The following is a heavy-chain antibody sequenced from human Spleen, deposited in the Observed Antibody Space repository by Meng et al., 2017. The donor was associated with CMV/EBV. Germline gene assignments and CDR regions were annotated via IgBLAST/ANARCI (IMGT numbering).Heavy chain of an antibody. D-gene: IGHD6-25*01. Sequence: GESLKISCAASGFTYNNSIMVWVRQAPGKGLEWVSSISNTATYIYYADSVKGRFTISRDNAKNSFHLQMNSLRVEDTAVYYCARGRPSDWGQGVLVTVSS. CDR1: GFTYNNSI. CDR3: ARGRPSD. CDR2: ISNTATYI. J-gene: IGHJ4*02. V-gene: IGHV3-21*06.